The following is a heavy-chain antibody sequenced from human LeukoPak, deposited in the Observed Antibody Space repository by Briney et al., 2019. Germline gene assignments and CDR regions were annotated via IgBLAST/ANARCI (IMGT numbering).Heavy chain of an antibody. J-gene: IGHJ3*02. CDR2: IYHSGST. V-gene: IGHV4-4*02. CDR1: GGSISSSNW. D-gene: IGHD6-13*01. CDR3: ARSSLIAAAGTFAFDI. Sequence: SGTLSLTCAVSGGSISSSNWWSWVRQPPGKGLEWIGEIYHSGSTNYNPSLKSRVTISVDKSKNQFSLKLSSVTAADTAVYYCARSSLIAAAGTFAFDIWGQGTMVTVSS.